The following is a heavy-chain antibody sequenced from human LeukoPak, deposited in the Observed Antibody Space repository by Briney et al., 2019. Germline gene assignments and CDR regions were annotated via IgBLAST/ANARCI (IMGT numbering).Heavy chain of an antibody. CDR1: GFTFSSYA. V-gene: IGHV3-23*01. Sequence: PGGSLRSSCAASGFTFSSYAMSWGRKAPGKGLEWGAAISGSGGSTYYAGSVKGRFTISSDNSKNTLYLHMNSLRADDTAVYNCAKPPTGDYQFSHFDYWGPGPLVTVSS. CDR3: AKPPTGDYQFSHFDY. D-gene: IGHD4-17*01. J-gene: IGHJ4*02. CDR2: ISGSGGST.